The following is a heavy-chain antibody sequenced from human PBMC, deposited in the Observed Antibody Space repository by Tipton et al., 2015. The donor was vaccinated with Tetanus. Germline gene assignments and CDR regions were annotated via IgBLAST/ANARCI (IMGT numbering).Heavy chain of an antibody. CDR3: ARGDYYGSGTYDV. Sequence: TLSLTCTVSGGSITYCYWSWIRQPPGKGLEWIGHIYYNGSTNCNPSLKSRVTISVDTSKNQFSLELSSVTAADTAVYYCARGDYYGSGTYDVWGQGTTVTVPS. D-gene: IGHD3-10*01. J-gene: IGHJ6*02. V-gene: IGHV4-59*08. CDR1: GGSITYCY. CDR2: IYYNGST.